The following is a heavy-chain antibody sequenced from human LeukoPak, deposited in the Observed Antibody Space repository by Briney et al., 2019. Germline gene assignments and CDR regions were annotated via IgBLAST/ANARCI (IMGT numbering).Heavy chain of an antibody. J-gene: IGHJ4*02. CDR1: GGSFSDYY. Sequence: SETLSLTCPVYGGSFSDYYWSWIRQPPGKGLEWIGEVNHSGSSNSNPSLKSRVTISVDTSKNQFSLKLSSVTAADTAVYYCASGTSTYYEIYYWGQGTLVTVSS. V-gene: IGHV4-34*01. CDR2: VNHSGSS. D-gene: IGHD3-3*01. CDR3: ASGTSTYYEIYY.